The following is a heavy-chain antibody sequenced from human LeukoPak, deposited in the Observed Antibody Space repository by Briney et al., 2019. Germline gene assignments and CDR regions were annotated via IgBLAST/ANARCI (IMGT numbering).Heavy chain of an antibody. CDR2: IYSGGST. Sequence: GGSLRLSCAASGFTVSSYYMSWVRQAPGKGLEWVSVIYSGGSTNYAGSVKGRFTISRDNAKNTLYLQMNSLRVEDTAVYYCARGPIVVGTYYYMDVWGKGTTVTVSS. D-gene: IGHD2-2*01. CDR3: ARGPIVVGTYYYMDV. V-gene: IGHV3-53*01. CDR1: GFTVSSYY. J-gene: IGHJ6*03.